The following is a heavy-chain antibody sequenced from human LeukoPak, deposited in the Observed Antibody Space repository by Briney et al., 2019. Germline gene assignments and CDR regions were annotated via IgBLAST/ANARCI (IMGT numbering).Heavy chain of an antibody. CDR2: INPNSGYT. CDR1: GYTFTGYY. Sequence: GASVKVFCKASGYTFTGYYIHWVRQAPGQGLEWMGYINPNSGYTNYAQKFQDRVTVTRDTSISIAYMELSRLRSDDTAVYYCAREEANTRIHFDYWGQGTLVTVSS. V-gene: IGHV1-2*02. J-gene: IGHJ4*02. CDR3: AREEANTRIHFDY. D-gene: IGHD3-22*01.